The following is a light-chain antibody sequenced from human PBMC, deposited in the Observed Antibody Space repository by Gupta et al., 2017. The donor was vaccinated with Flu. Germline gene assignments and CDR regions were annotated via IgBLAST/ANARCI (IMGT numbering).Light chain of an antibody. CDR1: QSVGNTY. Sequence: QSPGTLSLSPGERATLSCRASQSVGNTYIAWYQQKPGQPPRLLIYGASNRATGIPDRFSGGGSGTDFTLTISRLEPEDFAVYFCQQYTSFFGGGTKVEIK. J-gene: IGKJ4*01. CDR2: GAS. V-gene: IGKV3-20*01. CDR3: QQYTSF.